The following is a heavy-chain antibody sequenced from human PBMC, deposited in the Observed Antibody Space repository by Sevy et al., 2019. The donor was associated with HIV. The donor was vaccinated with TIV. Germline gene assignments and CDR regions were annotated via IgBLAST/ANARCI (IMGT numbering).Heavy chain of an antibody. D-gene: IGHD6-19*01. CDR3: AREGGYSIDWSPGNY. V-gene: IGHV3-30-3*01. Sequence: GESLKISCAASGFTFSTHAMHWVRQAPGKGLEWVALISYDGSHKYYADSVKGRFTISRDDSKNTLSLQMNSLRPEDMAVYYCAREGGYSIDWSPGNYWGQGTLVTVSS. J-gene: IGHJ4*02. CDR2: ISYDGSHK. CDR1: GFTFSTHA.